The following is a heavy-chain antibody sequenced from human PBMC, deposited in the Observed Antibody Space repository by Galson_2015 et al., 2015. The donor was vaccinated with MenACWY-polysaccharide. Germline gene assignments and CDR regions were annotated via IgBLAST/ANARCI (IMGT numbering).Heavy chain of an antibody. V-gene: IGHV4-38-2*01. J-gene: IGHJ4*02. D-gene: IGHD1-26*01. CDR3: ARVEKYSGSFYILY. CDR2: IFHSGTT. Sequence: ETLSLTCAVSDSSIRSGYFWGWIRQPPGKGLEWIASIFHSGTTYYNPSLKSRVTISVDTSKNQFSRKLSSVTAADTAVYYCARVEKYSGSFYILYWGQGTLVTVSS. CDR1: DSSIRSGYF.